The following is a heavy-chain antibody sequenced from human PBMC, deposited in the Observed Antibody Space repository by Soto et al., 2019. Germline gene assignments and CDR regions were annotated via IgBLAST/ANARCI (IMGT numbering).Heavy chain of an antibody. Sequence: EVQLVESGGGLVQPGESLRLSCAGSGFTFSTYWMGWVRQAPGNGLQCVANVVRDGSEKPYADSLKGRFTISRDNAKNSMYLKMNSLRVEDTAVYYCAAWPRSSWYDYWGRGILVTVSS. V-gene: IGHV3-7*03. D-gene: IGHD6-13*01. CDR3: AAWPRSSWYDY. J-gene: IGHJ4*02. CDR1: GFTFSTYW. CDR2: VVRDGSEK.